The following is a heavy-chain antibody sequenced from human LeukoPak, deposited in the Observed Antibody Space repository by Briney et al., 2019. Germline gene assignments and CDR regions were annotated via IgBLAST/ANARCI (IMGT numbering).Heavy chain of an antibody. D-gene: IGHD5-24*01. CDR3: AKEGRDGFNYDY. CDR1: GFTFSSYW. CDR2: ISYDGSNK. Sequence: GGSLRLSCAASGFTFSSYWMHWVRQAPGKGLEWVAVISYDGSNKYYADSVKGRFTVSRGNSKNTLYLQMNSLRAEDTAVYYCAKEGRDGFNYDYWGQGALVTVSS. J-gene: IGHJ4*02. V-gene: IGHV3-30*18.